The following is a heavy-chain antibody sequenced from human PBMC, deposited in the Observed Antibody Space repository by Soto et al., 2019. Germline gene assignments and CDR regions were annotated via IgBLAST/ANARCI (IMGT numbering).Heavy chain of an antibody. Sequence: GGSLRLSCAASGFTFSSYAMHWVRQAPGKGLEWVAVISYDGSNKYYADSVKGRFTISRDNSKNTLYLQMNSLRAEDTAAYYCARGPATAYCSSTSCYTPFDYWGQGTLVTVSS. CDR3: ARGPATAYCSSTSCYTPFDY. J-gene: IGHJ4*02. CDR1: GFTFSSYA. V-gene: IGHV3-30-3*01. D-gene: IGHD2-2*02. CDR2: ISYDGSNK.